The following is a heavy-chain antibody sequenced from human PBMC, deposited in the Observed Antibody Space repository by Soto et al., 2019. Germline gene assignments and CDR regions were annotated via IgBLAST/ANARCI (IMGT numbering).Heavy chain of an antibody. V-gene: IGHV1-2*02. CDR3: ARDSYSGSYVH. Sequence: ASVKVSCKASGYTFTAYSIHWLRQAPGPGLEWMGWINPKDGDTNYAQKFQDRVTMTSDTSISTVSMDLSRLTSGDTAVYFCARDSYSGSYVHWGQGTLVTVSS. D-gene: IGHD1-26*01. CDR2: INPKDGDT. J-gene: IGHJ4*02. CDR1: GYTFTAYS.